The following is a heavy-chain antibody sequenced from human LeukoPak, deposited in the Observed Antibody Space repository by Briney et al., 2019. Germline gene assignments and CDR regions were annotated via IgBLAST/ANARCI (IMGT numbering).Heavy chain of an antibody. CDR3: ASLTGYDYVWGSYRPDAFDI. D-gene: IGHD3-16*02. CDR2: INSDGSST. CDR1: GFTFSSYW. V-gene: IGHV3-74*01. J-gene: IGHJ3*02. Sequence: GWSLRLSCASSGFTFSSYWMDWVRQAPGKGRVWVSRINSDGSSTSYADSVKGRFTISRDNAKNTLYLQMNSLRAEDTAVYYCASLTGYDYVWGSYRPDAFDIWGQGTMVTVSS.